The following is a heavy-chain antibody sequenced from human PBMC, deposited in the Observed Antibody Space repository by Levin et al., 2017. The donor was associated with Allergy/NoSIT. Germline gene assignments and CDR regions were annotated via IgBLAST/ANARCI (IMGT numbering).Heavy chain of an antibody. CDR3: AREGRAEMATTTMGVDAFDI. J-gene: IGHJ3*02. CDR1: GGSISSYY. V-gene: IGHV4-59*01. CDR2: IYYSGST. Sequence: SETLSLTCTVSGGSISSYYWSWIRQPPGKGLEWIGYIYYSGSTNYNPSLKSRVTISVDTSKNQFSLKLSSVTAADTAVYYCAREGRAEMATTTMGVDAFDIWGQGTMVTVSS. D-gene: IGHD5-24*01.